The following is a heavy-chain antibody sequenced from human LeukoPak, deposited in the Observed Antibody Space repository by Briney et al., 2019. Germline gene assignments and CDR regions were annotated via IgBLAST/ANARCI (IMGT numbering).Heavy chain of an antibody. CDR1: GYTLTELS. CDR2: FDPEDGET. Sequence: ASVKVSCKVSGYTLTELSMHWVRQAPGKGLEWMGGFDPEDGETIYAQKFQGRVTMTEDTSTDTAYMELSSLRSEDTAVYYCATLTYYYDSSGYFNWGQGTLVTVSS. D-gene: IGHD3-22*01. CDR3: ATLTYYYDSSGYFN. J-gene: IGHJ4*02. V-gene: IGHV1-24*01.